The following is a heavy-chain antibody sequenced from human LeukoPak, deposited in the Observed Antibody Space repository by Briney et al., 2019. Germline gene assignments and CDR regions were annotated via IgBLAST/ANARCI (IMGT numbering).Heavy chain of an antibody. CDR2: IYSDGSDT. D-gene: IGHD1-26*01. CDR3: ATDSDHSFSF. Sequence: GGSLRLSCSASGFTFNTAWMHWVRQAPGKGLVWVSRIYSDGSDTTYADSVKGRFTISRDNGKNTLYLQMNDLRAEDTAMYYCATDSDHSFSFWGQGTLVTVSS. J-gene: IGHJ3*01. CDR1: GFTFNTAW. V-gene: IGHV3-74*03.